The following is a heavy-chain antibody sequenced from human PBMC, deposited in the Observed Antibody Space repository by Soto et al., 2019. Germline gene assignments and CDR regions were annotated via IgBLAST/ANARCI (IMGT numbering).Heavy chain of an antibody. Sequence: GGSLRLSCAASGFSVSSDYMSWVRQAPGKGLEWVSLIYSGGDTYYADSVKGRFTISRDISSNTIYLHMTSLRADDTAIYYCTRAGSAPGNFYISNYYAMDVWGRGTTVTVSS. D-gene: IGHD3-10*01. J-gene: IGHJ6*02. CDR1: GFSVSSDY. V-gene: IGHV3-53*01. CDR3: TRAGSAPGNFYISNYYAMDV. CDR2: IYSGGDT.